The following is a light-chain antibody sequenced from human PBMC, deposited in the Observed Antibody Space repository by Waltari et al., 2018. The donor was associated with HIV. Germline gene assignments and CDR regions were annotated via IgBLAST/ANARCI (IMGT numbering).Light chain of an antibody. Sequence: EIMMTQSPDALYVSPGERVSLSCRASQDVFRHVAWYQQKPGLPPRLVIFDTSIRATSVPARFTGSGSGTEYILTISSLQSEDFAVYYCLQYNAWPPVTFGGGTKVAI. CDR2: DTS. CDR1: QDVFRH. V-gene: IGKV3-15*01. J-gene: IGKJ4*01. CDR3: LQYNAWPPVT.